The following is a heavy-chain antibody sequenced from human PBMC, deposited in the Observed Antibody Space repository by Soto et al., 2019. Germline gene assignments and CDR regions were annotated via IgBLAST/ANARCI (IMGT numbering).Heavy chain of an antibody. J-gene: IGHJ5*02. CDR3: ARRRDGYTGVWFDP. V-gene: IGHV4-59*01. CDR2: ISYSGDT. D-gene: IGHD5-12*01. Sequence: KTWETLSLTCTVSGAPISFFYWSWIRQPPGKGLEWIGHISYSGDTNYNPSLKSRVTISINRTENQFSLKLNSVTAADTAVYYCARRRDGYTGVWFDPWGQGTLVTVSS. CDR1: GAPISFFY.